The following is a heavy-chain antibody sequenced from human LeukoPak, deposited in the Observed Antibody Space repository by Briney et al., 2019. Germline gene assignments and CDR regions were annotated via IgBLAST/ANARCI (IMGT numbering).Heavy chain of an antibody. CDR1: GFTFSSYA. Sequence: GGSLRLSCAASGFTFSSYAMSWVRQAPGKGLERVSGISGRDSTTYYADSVKGRFTISRENSKNTLYLQMNSLRAEDTAVYYCATSGGSYWSWGQGTLVTVSS. D-gene: IGHD1-26*01. CDR2: ISGRDSTT. V-gene: IGHV3-23*01. CDR3: ATSGGSYWS. J-gene: IGHJ5*02.